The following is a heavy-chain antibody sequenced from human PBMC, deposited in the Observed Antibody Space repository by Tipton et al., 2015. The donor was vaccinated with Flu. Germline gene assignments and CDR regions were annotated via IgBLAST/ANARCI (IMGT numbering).Heavy chain of an antibody. CDR1: GDSMSSYY. CDR3: ARGAGSGTYVIYDY. Sequence: TLSLTGTVSGDSMSSYYWSWIRQPAGKGLEWIGRIYTSGTAIYSPSLRSRVSMSIDTSKNNFSLTLRSVTAADTAVYYCARGAGSGTYVIYDYWGQGTLVTVSS. J-gene: IGHJ4*02. CDR2: IYTSGTA. V-gene: IGHV4-4*07. D-gene: IGHD3-10*01.